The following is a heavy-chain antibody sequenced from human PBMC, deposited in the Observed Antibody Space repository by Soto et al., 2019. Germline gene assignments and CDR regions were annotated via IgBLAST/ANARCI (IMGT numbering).Heavy chain of an antibody. CDR2: IYYSGST. Sequence: PSETLSLTCTVTGDSINNRSYYWGWIRQPPGKGLEWIGSIYYSGSTYNNPSLKSRVSMSVDTSKNQFSLKLRSVTAADTALYHCARQRTSVVTQAYFDSWGQGSLVTVSS. V-gene: IGHV4-39*01. CDR3: ARQRTSVVTQAYFDS. CDR1: GDSINNRSYY. D-gene: IGHD2-21*02. J-gene: IGHJ4*02.